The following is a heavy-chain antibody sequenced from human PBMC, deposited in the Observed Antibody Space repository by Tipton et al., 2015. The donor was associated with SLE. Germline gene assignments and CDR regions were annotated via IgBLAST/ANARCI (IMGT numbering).Heavy chain of an antibody. Sequence: TLSLTCSVSGGSISSGGSGFYYWGWVRQPPGKGLEFIGSISYTGSTYYNLSLKSRVTISVDTSKNQVSLKLSSVTAADTAVYYCARVQEGGYYFYGMDVWGQGTTVTVSS. CDR1: GGSISSGGSGFYY. CDR3: ARVQEGGYYFYGMDV. J-gene: IGHJ6*02. V-gene: IGHV4-39*07. D-gene: IGHD3-16*01. CDR2: ISYTGST.